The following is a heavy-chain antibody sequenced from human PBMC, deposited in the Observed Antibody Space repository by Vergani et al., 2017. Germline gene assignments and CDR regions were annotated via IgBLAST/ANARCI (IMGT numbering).Heavy chain of an antibody. Sequence: QVQLVESGGGVVQPGRSLRLSCAASGFTFSDYYMSWIRQAPGKGLEWVSYISSSGSTIYYADSVNGRFTISRDKAKNSLYLQMNSLRAEDTAVYYCARRGYSYGYAHYYYYMDVWGKGTTVTVSS. CDR2: ISSSGSTI. CDR3: ARRGYSYGYAHYYYYMDV. D-gene: IGHD5-18*01. CDR1: GFTFSDYY. V-gene: IGHV3-11*01. J-gene: IGHJ6*03.